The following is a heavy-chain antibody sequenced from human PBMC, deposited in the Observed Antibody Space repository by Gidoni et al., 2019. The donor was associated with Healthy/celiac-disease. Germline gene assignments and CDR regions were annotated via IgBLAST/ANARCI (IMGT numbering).Heavy chain of an antibody. CDR1: GYTFTSYD. V-gene: IGHV1-8*01. CDR3: ARAGSGWYNWFDP. Sequence: QVQLVQSGAEVKKPGASVKVSCKASGYTFTSYDINWVRQAAGQGFEWMGWMNPNSGNTGYAQKFQGRVTMTRNISIRTAYMELSSLRSEDTAVYYCARAGSGWYNWFDPWGQGTLVTVSS. D-gene: IGHD6-19*01. J-gene: IGHJ5*02. CDR2: MNPNSGNT.